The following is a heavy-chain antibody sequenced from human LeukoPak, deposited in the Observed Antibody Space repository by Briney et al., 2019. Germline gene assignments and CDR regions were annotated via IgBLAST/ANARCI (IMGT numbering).Heavy chain of an antibody. V-gene: IGHV4-61*05. Sequence: SETLSLTCTVSGGSISSSSYYWGWIRQPPGKGLEWIGYINYSGSTNYNPSLKSRVTISVDTSRNQLSLKLTSVTAADTAVYYCARATDSNGWLFDYWGQGTLVTVSS. J-gene: IGHJ4*02. CDR1: GGSISSSSYY. D-gene: IGHD6-19*01. CDR2: INYSGST. CDR3: ARATDSNGWLFDY.